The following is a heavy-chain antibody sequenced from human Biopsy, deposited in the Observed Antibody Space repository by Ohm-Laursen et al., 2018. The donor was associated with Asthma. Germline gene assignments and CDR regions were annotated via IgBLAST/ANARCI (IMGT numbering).Heavy chain of an antibody. J-gene: IGHJ4*02. V-gene: IGHV1-3*01. CDR3: ARAFVESAAFDY. Sequence: SVKVSCKASGYTFTSYAMHWVRQAPGQRLEWMGWINAGNGNTKYSQKFQGRVTMTRDTSTSTVYMELSSLSSEDTAVYYCARAFVESAAFDYWGQGTLVTVSS. CDR2: INAGNGNT. CDR1: GYTFTSYA. D-gene: IGHD2/OR15-2a*01.